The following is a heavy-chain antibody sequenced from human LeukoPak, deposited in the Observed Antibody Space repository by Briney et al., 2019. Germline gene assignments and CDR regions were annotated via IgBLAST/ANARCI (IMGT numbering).Heavy chain of an antibody. CDR3: ARGARAPRAAAGRPCWFDP. CDR1: GYTFTSYD. Sequence: ASVKVSCKASGYTFTSYDINWVRQATGQGLEWMGWMNPNSGNTGYAQKFQGRVTITRNTSISTVYMELSSLRSEDTAVYYCARGARAPRAAAGRPCWFDPWGQGTLVTVSS. CDR2: MNPNSGNT. V-gene: IGHV1-8*03. J-gene: IGHJ5*02. D-gene: IGHD6-13*01.